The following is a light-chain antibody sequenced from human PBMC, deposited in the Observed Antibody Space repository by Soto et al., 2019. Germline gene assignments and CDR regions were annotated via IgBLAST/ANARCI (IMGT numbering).Light chain of an antibody. J-gene: IGKJ1*01. CDR1: QSISSW. CDR3: QQYNSYPRT. V-gene: IGKV1-5*01. CDR2: DAS. Sequence: DIQMTQSPSTLSASVGVRVTITCRASQSISSWLAWYQQKPGKAPKLLIYDASSLESGVPSRFSGSGYWTEFTLTISRLQPDDFATYYGQQYNSYPRTFGQETKVEIK.